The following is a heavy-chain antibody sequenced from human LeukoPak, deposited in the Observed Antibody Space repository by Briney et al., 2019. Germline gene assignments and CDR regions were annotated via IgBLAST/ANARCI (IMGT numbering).Heavy chain of an antibody. D-gene: IGHD1-1*01. CDR1: GFTFSDYY. Sequence: GGSLRLSCAASGFTFSDYYMSWIRQAPGKGLEWVSYISSSDSTIYYADSVKGRFTISGDNAKNSLYLQMNSLRAEDTAVYYCARAASGTTGPYYYYYYMDVWGKGTTVTVSS. CDR2: ISSSDSTI. V-gene: IGHV3-11*04. J-gene: IGHJ6*03. CDR3: ARAASGTTGPYYYYYYMDV.